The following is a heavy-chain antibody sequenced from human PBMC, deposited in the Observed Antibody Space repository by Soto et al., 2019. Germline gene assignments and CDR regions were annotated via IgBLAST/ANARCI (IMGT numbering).Heavy chain of an antibody. J-gene: IGHJ4*02. CDR3: ARGEAVAGILDY. D-gene: IGHD6-19*01. CDR2: IYYSGST. Sequence: SETLSLTCTVSGGSISSYYWSWIRQPPGKGLEWIGYIYYSGSTNYNPSLKSRVTMTRDTSISTAYMELSRLRSDDTAVYYCARGEAVAGILDYWGQGTLVTVSS. V-gene: IGHV4-59*01. CDR1: GGSISSYY.